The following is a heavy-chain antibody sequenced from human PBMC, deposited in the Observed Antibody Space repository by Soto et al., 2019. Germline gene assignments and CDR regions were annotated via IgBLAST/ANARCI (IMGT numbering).Heavy chain of an antibody. D-gene: IGHD1-7*01. CDR3: AKGPPSSITGTARTPNGGTLTFDY. V-gene: IGHV3-9*01. J-gene: IGHJ4*02. CDR1: GFTFDDYA. Sequence: GGSLRLSCAASGFTFDDYAMHWVRQAPGKGLEWVSGISWNSGSIGYADSVKGRFTISRDNAKNSLYLQMNSLRAEDTALYYCAKGPPSSITGTARTPNGGTLTFDYWGQGTLVTVSS. CDR2: ISWNSGSI.